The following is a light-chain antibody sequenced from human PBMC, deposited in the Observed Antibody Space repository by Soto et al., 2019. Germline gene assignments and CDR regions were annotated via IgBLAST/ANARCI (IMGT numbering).Light chain of an antibody. J-gene: IGKJ5*01. CDR3: QQYDNLPTIT. CDR1: QDISNY. V-gene: IGKV1-33*01. CDR2: DAS. Sequence: DIQMTQSPSSLSASVGDRVTITCQASQDISNYLNWYQQKPGKAPKLLIYDASNLETGVPSRFSGSGSGTDVTFTISSLQPADIATEYLQQYDNLPTITFGQGTRLEIK.